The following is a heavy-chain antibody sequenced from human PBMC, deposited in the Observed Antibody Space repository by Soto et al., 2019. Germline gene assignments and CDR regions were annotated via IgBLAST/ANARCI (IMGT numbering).Heavy chain of an antibody. CDR1: GGSISSAAYC. V-gene: IGHV4-30-4*01. Sequence: QVQLQESGPRLVSPSQTLSLTCTVSGGSISSAAYCWSWIRQSPDKGLEWIGHIYDGGTTYSSPSLKGXXAXSXXTSETQSSLKLSSVSAADTAVYYCARGPSGDKIDYWGQGIQVTVSS. D-gene: IGHD7-27*01. CDR2: IYDGGTT. J-gene: IGHJ4*02. CDR3: ARGPSGDKIDY.